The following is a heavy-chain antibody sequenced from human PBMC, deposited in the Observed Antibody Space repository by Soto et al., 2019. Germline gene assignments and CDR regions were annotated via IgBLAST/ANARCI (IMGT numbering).Heavy chain of an antibody. CDR2: ISSSSSCI. Sequence: PGGSLRLSCAASGFTFSSYSMNWVRQAPGKGLEWVSSISSSSSCIYYADSVKSRFTISRDNAKNSLYLQMNSLRAEDTAVYYFSGSRGYCNGGHDAFDVWGQGTMVTVSS. J-gene: IGHJ3*01. V-gene: IGHV3-21*01. CDR3: SGSRGYCNGGHDAFDV. D-gene: IGHD2-15*01. CDR1: GFTFSSYS.